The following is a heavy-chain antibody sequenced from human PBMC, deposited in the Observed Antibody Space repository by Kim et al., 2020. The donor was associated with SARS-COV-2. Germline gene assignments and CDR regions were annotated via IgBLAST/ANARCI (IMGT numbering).Heavy chain of an antibody. CDR1: GGSFSGYY. CDR3: ARGPRAAIGPTGWFDP. D-gene: IGHD2-2*02. V-gene: IGHV4-34*01. Sequence: SETLSLTCAVYGGSFSGYYWSWIRQPPGKGLEWIGEINHSGSTNYNPSLKSRVTISVDTSKNQFSLKLSSVTAADTAVYYCARGPRAAIGPTGWFDPWGQGTLVTVSS. J-gene: IGHJ5*02. CDR2: INHSGST.